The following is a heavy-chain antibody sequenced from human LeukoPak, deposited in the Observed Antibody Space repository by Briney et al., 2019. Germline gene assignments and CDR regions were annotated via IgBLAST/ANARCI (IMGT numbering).Heavy chain of an antibody. CDR2: ISAYNGNT. J-gene: IGHJ4*02. D-gene: IGHD6-19*01. CDR1: GYTFTSYG. Sequence: GXSVKVSCKASGYTFTSYGISWVRQAPGQGLEWMAWISAYNGNTNYAQKLQGRVTMTTDTSTSTAYMELRSLRSDDTAVYYCARDLEIKQWLVTYNFDYWGQGTLVTVSS. CDR3: ARDLEIKQWLVTYNFDY. V-gene: IGHV1-18*01.